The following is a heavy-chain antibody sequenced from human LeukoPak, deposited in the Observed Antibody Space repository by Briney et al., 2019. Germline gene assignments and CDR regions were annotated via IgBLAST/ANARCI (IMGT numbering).Heavy chain of an antibody. CDR3: ARDGLGGSTSYFDY. CDR2: ISYDGSNK. V-gene: IGHV3-30*04. D-gene: IGHD4-23*01. CDR1: GFTFSTYA. J-gene: IGHJ4*02. Sequence: PGGSLRLSCAASGFTFSTYAMSWVRQAPGKGLEWVAVISYDGSNKYYADSVKGRFTISRDNSKNTLYLQMNSLRAEDTAVYYCARDGLGGSTSYFDYWGQGTLVTVSS.